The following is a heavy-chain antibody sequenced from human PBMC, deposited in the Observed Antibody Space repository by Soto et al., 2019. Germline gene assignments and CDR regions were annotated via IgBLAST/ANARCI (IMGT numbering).Heavy chain of an antibody. Sequence: SETLSLTCTVSGDSISSGAYYWTWIRQHPGKGLEWIGYIYYSGTTYYNPSLESRLTISVDTSKNQFSLKLSSVTAADTAVYYCARDRDGYNSVDYWGQGTLVTVSS. D-gene: IGHD5-12*01. CDR3: ARDRDGYNSVDY. CDR1: GDSISSGAYY. CDR2: IYYSGTT. V-gene: IGHV4-31*03. J-gene: IGHJ4*02.